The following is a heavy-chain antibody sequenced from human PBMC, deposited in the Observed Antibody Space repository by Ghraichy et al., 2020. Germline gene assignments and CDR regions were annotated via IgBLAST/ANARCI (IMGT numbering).Heavy chain of an antibody. J-gene: IGHJ3*02. CDR2: ISSSSSTI. CDR3: ARAAMILLMDAFDI. V-gene: IGHV3-48*01. Sequence: GGSLRLSCAASGFTFSSYSMNWVRQAPGKGLEWVSYISSSSSTIYYADSVKGRFTISRDNAKNSLYLQMNSLRAEDTAVYYCARAAMILLMDAFDIWGQGTMVTVSS. CDR1: GFTFSSYS. D-gene: IGHD2-2*01.